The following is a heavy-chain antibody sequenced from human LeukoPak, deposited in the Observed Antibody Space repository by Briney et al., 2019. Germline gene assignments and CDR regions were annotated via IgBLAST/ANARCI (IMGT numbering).Heavy chain of an antibody. CDR3: ARKPYGDPYYFDY. CDR1: GFTFSSYG. J-gene: IGHJ4*02. Sequence: GGSLRLPCAAPGFTFSSYGMHWVRQAPGKGLEWVAFIRYDGSNKYYADSVKGRFTISRDNSKNTLYLQMNSLRAEDTAVYYCARKPYGDPYYFDYWGQGTLVTVSS. D-gene: IGHD4-17*01. CDR2: IRYDGSNK. V-gene: IGHV3-30*02.